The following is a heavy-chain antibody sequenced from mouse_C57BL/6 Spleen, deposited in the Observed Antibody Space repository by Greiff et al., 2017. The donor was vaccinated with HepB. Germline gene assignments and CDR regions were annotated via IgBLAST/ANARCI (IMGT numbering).Heavy chain of an antibody. CDR1: GYTFTSYW. J-gene: IGHJ4*01. Sequence: VQLQQPGAELVKPGASVKMSCKASGYTFTSYWITWVKQRPGQGLEWIGDIYPGSGSTNYHEKFKSKGTLTVDRSSSTAYMQLSSLTSEDSAVYYCARAVYDYDEDAMDYWGQGTSVTVSS. V-gene: IGHV1-55*01. CDR3: ARAVYDYDEDAMDY. CDR2: IYPGSGST. D-gene: IGHD2-4*01.